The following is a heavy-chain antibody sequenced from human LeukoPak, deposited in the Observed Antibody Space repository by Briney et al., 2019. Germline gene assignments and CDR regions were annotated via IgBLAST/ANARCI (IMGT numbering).Heavy chain of an antibody. V-gene: IGHV4-59*12. CDR2: FFYSGST. Sequence: ASETLSLTCTVSGDISDYYWSWIRQPPGRGLEWIGYFFYSGSTKYNPSLKSRVSISVDRSKKQFSLKLTSVTAADTAVYYCAIGSNSAWELLAYWGQGTLVTVSS. D-gene: IGHD1-26*01. J-gene: IGHJ4*02. CDR3: AIGSNSAWELLAY. CDR1: GDISDYY.